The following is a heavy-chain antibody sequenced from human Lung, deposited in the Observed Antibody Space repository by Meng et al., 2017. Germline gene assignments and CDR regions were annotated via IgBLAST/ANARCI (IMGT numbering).Heavy chain of an antibody. CDR1: GGSFSDYY. J-gene: IGHJ4*02. D-gene: IGHD4-11*01. Sequence: QVLLQQCGAGLLEPSETQPLTCVVSGGSFSDYYWSWIRQPPGKGLEWIGEINHSGSTNYNPSLESRATISVDTSQNNLSLKLSSVTAADSAVYYCARGPTTMAHDFDYWGQGTLVTVSS. V-gene: IGHV4-34*01. CDR3: ARGPTTMAHDFDY. CDR2: INHSGST.